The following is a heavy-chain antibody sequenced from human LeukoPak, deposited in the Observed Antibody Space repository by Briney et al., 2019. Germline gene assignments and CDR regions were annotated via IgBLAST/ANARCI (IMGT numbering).Heavy chain of an antibody. J-gene: IGHJ4*02. CDR2: ISAYNGNT. V-gene: IGHV1-18*01. CDR3: ARVGWVGYCSSTSCGGFDY. D-gene: IGHD2-2*01. Sequence: ASVKVSCKASGYTFTSYGISWVRQAPGQGLEWMGWISAYNGNTNYAQKLQGRVTMTTDTSTSTAYMELGSLRSDDTAVYYCARVGWVGYCSSTSCGGFDYWGQGTLVTVSS. CDR1: GYTFTSYG.